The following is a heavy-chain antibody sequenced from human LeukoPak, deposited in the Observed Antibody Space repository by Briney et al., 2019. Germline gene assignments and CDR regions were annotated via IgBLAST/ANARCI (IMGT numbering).Heavy chain of an antibody. Sequence: PGGSLRLSCAASGFTFSSYTMNWVRQAPGKGLEWVSSISSGSNYIYYADSLKGRFTISRDNARNSLYLQMNSLRAEDTAVYYCAREAYCSGGSCYYFDHWGQGTLVTVSS. D-gene: IGHD2-15*01. J-gene: IGHJ4*02. CDR3: AREAYCSGGSCYYFDH. CDR2: ISSGSNYI. V-gene: IGHV3-21*01. CDR1: GFTFSSYT.